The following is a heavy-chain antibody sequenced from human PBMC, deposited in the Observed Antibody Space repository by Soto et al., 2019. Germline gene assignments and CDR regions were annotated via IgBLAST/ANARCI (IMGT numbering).Heavy chain of an antibody. V-gene: IGHV3-23*01. Sequence: EVQLLESGGGLVQPGGSLRLSCAASGFTFSSYAMSWVRQAPGKGLEWVSAIRGSGGSTYYADSVMGRFTISRDNSKNTLDLQMNSRRAEDTDVYYYANDRSSWYFDNWGQGTLVTVSS. CDR1: GFTFSSYA. CDR2: IRGSGGST. J-gene: IGHJ4*02. CDR3: ANDRSSWYFDN. D-gene: IGHD6-13*01.